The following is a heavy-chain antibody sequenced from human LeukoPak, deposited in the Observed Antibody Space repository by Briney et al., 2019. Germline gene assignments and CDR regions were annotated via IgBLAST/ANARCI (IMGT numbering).Heavy chain of an antibody. CDR1: GFTFTNYV. CDR2: ISYDGTNK. CDR3: ARSPTYYYMDV. J-gene: IGHJ6*03. V-gene: IGHV3-30-3*01. Sequence: PGGSLRLSCAASGFTFTNYVIPWVRQPPGKGLEWLAVISYDGTNKYYADSVKGRFTISRDHSKSTVDLQMDSLGGADSAVHYCARSPTYYYMDVWGKGTTVTVSS.